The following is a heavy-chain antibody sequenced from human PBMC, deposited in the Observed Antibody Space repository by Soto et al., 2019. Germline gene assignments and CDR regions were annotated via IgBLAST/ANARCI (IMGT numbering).Heavy chain of an antibody. CDR3: ARVTRYYDFWSGYYYYYMDV. V-gene: IGHV1-8*01. Sequence: ASVKVSGKASGYTFTSYDINWVRQATGQGLEWMGWMNPNSGNTGYAQKFQGRVTMTRNTSISTAYMELSSLRSEDTAVYYCARVTRYYDFWSGYYYYYMDVWGKGTTVTVSS. D-gene: IGHD3-3*01. CDR2: MNPNSGNT. CDR1: GYTFTSYD. J-gene: IGHJ6*03.